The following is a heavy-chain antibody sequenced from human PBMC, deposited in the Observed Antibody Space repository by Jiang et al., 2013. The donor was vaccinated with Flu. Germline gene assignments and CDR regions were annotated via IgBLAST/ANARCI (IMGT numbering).Heavy chain of an antibody. Sequence: SVKVSCKASGYTFTSYGISWVRQAPGQGLEWMGWIGADNGNTNYAQKFQGRVTMTTDTSTSTAYMELRSLRSDDTAIYYCARCSYIVRTTRGWPKDDAFDIWGQGTMVTVSS. CDR2: IGADNGNT. D-gene: IGHD1-26*01. CDR1: GYTFTSYG. CDR3: ARCSYIVRTTRGWPKDDAFDI. V-gene: IGHV1-18*01. J-gene: IGHJ3*02.